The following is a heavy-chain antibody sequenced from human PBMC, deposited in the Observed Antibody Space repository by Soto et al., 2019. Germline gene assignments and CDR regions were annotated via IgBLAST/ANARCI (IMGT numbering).Heavy chain of an antibody. Sequence: EVQLLESGGGLVQPGGSLRLSCAASGFIFSSYAMKWVRQAPGKGLEWVSLIGESGTPTYYADSVKGRFTISRDNSGNTLFLEMYSLRAEDTAVYYCAIYIPGVRYYGMDVWGQGTTVTVSS. CDR3: AIYIPGVRYYGMDV. V-gene: IGHV3-23*01. CDR1: GFIFSSYA. CDR2: IGESGTPT. D-gene: IGHD2-2*01. J-gene: IGHJ6*02.